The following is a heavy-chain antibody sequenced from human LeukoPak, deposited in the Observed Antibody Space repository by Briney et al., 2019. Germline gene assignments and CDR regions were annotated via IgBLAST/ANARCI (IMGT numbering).Heavy chain of an antibody. J-gene: IGHJ4*02. CDR2: IGIPGDT. CDR1: GFNISKYD. Sequence: GGSLRLSCAAPGFNISKYDIHWVRQTTKRRLEWVSGIGIPGDTYYVGAVEGRFTISRENAKNSVYLQMNSLRDGDTAVYFCAKAFDYNGLRGEGGSFDYWGQGVLVTVSS. D-gene: IGHD4-11*01. V-gene: IGHV3-13*01. CDR3: AKAFDYNGLRGEGGSFDY.